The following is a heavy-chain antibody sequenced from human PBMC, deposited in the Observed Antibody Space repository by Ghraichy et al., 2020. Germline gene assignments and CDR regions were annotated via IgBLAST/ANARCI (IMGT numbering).Heavy chain of an antibody. CDR3: VRDDCNGISCYLGGY. J-gene: IGHJ4*02. V-gene: IGHV3-33*01. D-gene: IGHD2-15*01. CDR1: GYIFRNYG. CDR2: IWADGSNE. Sequence: GGSLRLSCAASGYIFRNYGIHWVRQAPGKGLEWAASIWADGSNENSADSVKGRFTVSKDDSKNTVYLQMDSLRAEDTAGDYCVRDDCNGISCYLGGYWGQGTLVTVSS.